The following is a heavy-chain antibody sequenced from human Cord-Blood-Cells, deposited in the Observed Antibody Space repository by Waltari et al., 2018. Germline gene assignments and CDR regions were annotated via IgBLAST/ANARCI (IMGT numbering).Heavy chain of an antibody. V-gene: IGHV4-39*01. J-gene: IGHJ4*02. CDR3: ARQGGYYGSGSYYDY. CDR1: GCSISSSSYY. Sequence: QLQLQESGPGLVKPSETLSLTCTVSGCSISSSSYYWGWIRQPPGKGLEWIGSIYYSGSTYYNPSLKSRVTISVDTSKNQFSLKLSSVTAADTAVYYCARQGGYYGSGSYYDYWGQGTLVTVSS. D-gene: IGHD3-10*01. CDR2: IYYSGST.